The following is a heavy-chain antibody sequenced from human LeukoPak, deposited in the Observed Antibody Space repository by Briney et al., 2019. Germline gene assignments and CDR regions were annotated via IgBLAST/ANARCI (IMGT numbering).Heavy chain of an antibody. V-gene: IGHV1-2*06. Sequence: GASVKVSCKASGYTFTSYDINWVRQAPGQGLEWMGRINPNSGGTNYAQKFQGRVTMTRDTPISTAYMELSRLRSDDTAVYYCASEGLYDSSGYYTLAVDYWGQGTLVTVSS. D-gene: IGHD3-22*01. CDR2: INPNSGGT. CDR3: ASEGLYDSSGYYTLAVDY. CDR1: GYTFTSYD. J-gene: IGHJ4*02.